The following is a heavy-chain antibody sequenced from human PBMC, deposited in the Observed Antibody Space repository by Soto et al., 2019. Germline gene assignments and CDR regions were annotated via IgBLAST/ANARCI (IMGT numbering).Heavy chain of an antibody. CDR1: GFIFRNYW. CDR3: ARIGYSSSSLDY. J-gene: IGHJ4*02. Sequence: GGSLSLSCAASGFIFRNYWMSWVRQAPGKGLEWVANIRQDGGLKYYVDSVKGRFTISRDNARNSLYLQINSLRVEDTAIYYCARIGYSSSSLDYWGLGTLVTVSS. CDR2: IRQDGGLK. V-gene: IGHV3-7*03. D-gene: IGHD6-6*01.